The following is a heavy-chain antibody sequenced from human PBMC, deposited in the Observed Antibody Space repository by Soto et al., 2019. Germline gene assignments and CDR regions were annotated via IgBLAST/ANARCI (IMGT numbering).Heavy chain of an antibody. CDR1: GGTFSSQA. CDR3: ARDVPLNYYDRTYDYDAMDI. D-gene: IGHD3-22*01. Sequence: QVQLLQSGAEGKIPGSSVKVSCKASGGTFSSQAFRWVRQAPGQGLEWMGGIVPFFRGTNYAQKFQGRITITADDSTSTTYMELSSLTSEDTAVYYCARDVPLNYYDRTYDYDAMDIWGQGTTVTVSS. V-gene: IGHV1-69*01. J-gene: IGHJ6*02. CDR2: IVPFFRGT.